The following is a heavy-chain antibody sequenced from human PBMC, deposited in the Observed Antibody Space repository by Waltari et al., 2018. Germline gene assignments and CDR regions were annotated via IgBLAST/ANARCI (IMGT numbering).Heavy chain of an antibody. J-gene: IGHJ5*02. D-gene: IGHD2-15*01. Sequence: QVQLVQSGAEVKKPGASVKVSCKASGYTFTGYYMHWVRQAPGQGLEWMGWINPNSGGTNYAQKFQGRGTMTRDTSISTAYMELSRLRSDDTAVYYCARYREYCSGGSCYSGWFDPWGQGTLVTVSS. V-gene: IGHV1-2*02. CDR1: GYTFTGYY. CDR2: INPNSGGT. CDR3: ARYREYCSGGSCYSGWFDP.